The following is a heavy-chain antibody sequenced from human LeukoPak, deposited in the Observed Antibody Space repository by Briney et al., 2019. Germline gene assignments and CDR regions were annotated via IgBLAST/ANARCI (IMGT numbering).Heavy chain of an antibody. J-gene: IGHJ4*02. CDR3: ARDLGYSRRYYDFSD. D-gene: IGHD3-3*01. CDR2: INPDSGGT. Sequence: ASVKVSCKASGYTFTGYYMHWVRQAPGQGLEWMGWINPDSGGTNYAQKFQGRITMTRDTSITTAYMELSRLTSDDTAVYYCARDLGYSRRYYDFSDWGQGTLVTVSS. CDR1: GYTFTGYY. V-gene: IGHV1-2*02.